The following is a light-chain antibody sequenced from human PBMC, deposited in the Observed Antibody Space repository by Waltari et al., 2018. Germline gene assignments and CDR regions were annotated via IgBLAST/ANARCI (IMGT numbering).Light chain of an antibody. Sequence: HSVLTQPPSVSAAPGQMVTISCSGSSSNIGDNYVSWYQHLPGTAPKLLIYENNKRPSGIPDRFSASKSGTSATLGITGLQTGDEADYYCGTWDSSLSGGVFGGGTKLTVL. CDR1: SSNIGDNY. V-gene: IGLV1-51*01. CDR3: GTWDSSLSGGV. CDR2: ENN. J-gene: IGLJ3*02.